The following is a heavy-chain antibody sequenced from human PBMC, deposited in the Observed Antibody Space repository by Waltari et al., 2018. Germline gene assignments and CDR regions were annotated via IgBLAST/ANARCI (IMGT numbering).Heavy chain of an antibody. J-gene: IGHJ4*02. D-gene: IGHD2-15*01. CDR2: TNPSNGGT. CDR1: GYTFIGYY. CDR3: ARGYCSGNRCYSMDY. V-gene: IGHV1-2*02. Sequence: QVQLVQSGAEVKKPGASVKVSCKASGYTFIGYYMHWVRQAPGQGLEWLGWTNPSNGGTNYQQKFQGRITMTRDTSISTAYMELSSLTSDDTAVYYCARGYCSGNRCYSMDYWGQGTLVTVSS.